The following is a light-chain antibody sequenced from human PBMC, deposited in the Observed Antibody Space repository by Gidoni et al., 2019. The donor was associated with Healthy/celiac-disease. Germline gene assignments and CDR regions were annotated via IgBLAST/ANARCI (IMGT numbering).Light chain of an antibody. CDR1: QDISNY. CDR2: DAS. CDR3: QQYDNLLLT. V-gene: IGKV1-33*01. Sequence: DIQMTQSPSSLSASVGDRVTITCQASQDISNYLNWYQQKPGKAPKLLSYDASNLETGVPSRFSGSGSGTDFTFTISSRQPEDIATYYCQQYDNLLLTFGGGTKVEIK. J-gene: IGKJ4*01.